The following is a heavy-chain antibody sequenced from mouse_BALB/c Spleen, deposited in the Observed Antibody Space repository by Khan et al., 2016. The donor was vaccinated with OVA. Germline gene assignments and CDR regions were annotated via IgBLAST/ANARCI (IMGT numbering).Heavy chain of an antibody. Sequence: QVQLQQSGAELVRPGVSVKISCKGSGYTFTDFTMHWVKQSHAKSLEWIGVINTYYGDVTYNQKFKGKATMTVDTSSSTVYMELARLTSADSAILFRTRGGGGSRFAYRGQGTLVTVSA. V-gene: IGHV1S137*01. J-gene: IGHJ3*01. D-gene: IGHD2-14*01. CDR3: TRGGGGSRFAY. CDR1: GYTFTDFT. CDR2: INTYYGDV.